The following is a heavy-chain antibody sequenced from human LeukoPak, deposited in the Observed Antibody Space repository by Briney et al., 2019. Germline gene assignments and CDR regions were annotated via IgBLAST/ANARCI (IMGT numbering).Heavy chain of an antibody. CDR3: AKATSAWFHSTDY. CDR1: GFTFSTYA. D-gene: IGHD6-19*01. J-gene: IGHJ4*02. CDR2: VGNSGAVT. V-gene: IGHV3-23*01. Sequence: GGSLRLSCAASGFTFSTYAISWVRQAPEKGLEWVSAVGNSGAVTYYAESVKGRFTISRDNSKNTLYLQMNSLRAEDTAVYYCAKATSAWFHSTDYWGQGTLVTVSS.